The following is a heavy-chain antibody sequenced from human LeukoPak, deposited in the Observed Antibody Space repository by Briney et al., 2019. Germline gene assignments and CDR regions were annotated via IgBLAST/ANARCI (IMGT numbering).Heavy chain of an antibody. CDR3: ARKLGGVGATRAFDY. V-gene: IGHV5-10-1*01. J-gene: IGHJ4*02. CDR1: GYSFTSYW. D-gene: IGHD1-26*01. Sequence: GESLRISCKGSGYSFTSYWISWVRQMPGKGLEWMGRIDPSDSYTNYSPSFQGHVTISADKSISTAYLQWSSLKASDTAMYYCARKLGGVGATRAFDYWGQGTLVTVSS. CDR2: IDPSDSYT.